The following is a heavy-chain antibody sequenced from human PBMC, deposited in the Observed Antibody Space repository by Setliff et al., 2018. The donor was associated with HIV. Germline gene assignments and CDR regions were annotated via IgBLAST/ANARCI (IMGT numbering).Heavy chain of an antibody. V-gene: IGHV1-2*02. Sequence: ASVKVSCKASGYTFTGYYMHWVRQAPGQGLEWMGWINPNSGGTNYAQKFQGRVTMTRDTSISTAYMELSRLRSDDTAVYYCARYGGPYGDYGGVAFDIWGQVTMVTVSS. J-gene: IGHJ3*02. D-gene: IGHD4-17*01. CDR3: ARYGGPYGDYGGVAFDI. CDR2: INPNSGGT. CDR1: GYTFTGYY.